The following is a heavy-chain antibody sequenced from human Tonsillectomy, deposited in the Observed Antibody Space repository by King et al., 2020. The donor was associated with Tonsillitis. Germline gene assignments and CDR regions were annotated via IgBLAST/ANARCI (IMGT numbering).Heavy chain of an antibody. CDR3: ARERLDSSFWGIDS. V-gene: IGHV3-33*05. Sequence: VQLVESGGGVVQPGRSLRLSCVSSGFAFRSYGMHWVRQAPGKGLEWVAVISYDATRENYADSAKGRFTISRDNSKNTLYLQMNSLRAEDTAVYYCARERLDSSFWGIDSWGQGSLVTVSS. J-gene: IGHJ4*02. CDR1: GFAFRSYG. CDR2: ISYDATRE. D-gene: IGHD6-19*01.